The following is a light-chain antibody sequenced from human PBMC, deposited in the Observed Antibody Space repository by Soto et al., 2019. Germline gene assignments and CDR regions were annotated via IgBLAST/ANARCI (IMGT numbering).Light chain of an antibody. J-gene: IGKJ1*01. V-gene: IGKV3-20*01. CDR1: QSVSSNY. Sequence: ENVLTQSPGTLSLSPGERATLSGRASQSVSSNYITWYQQKPGQAPRRLIFGASSRATGIPDRFSGSGSGTDFTLTISRLEPEDFAVYYCQQYGSSPSTFGQGTKVDIK. CDR2: GAS. CDR3: QQYGSSPST.